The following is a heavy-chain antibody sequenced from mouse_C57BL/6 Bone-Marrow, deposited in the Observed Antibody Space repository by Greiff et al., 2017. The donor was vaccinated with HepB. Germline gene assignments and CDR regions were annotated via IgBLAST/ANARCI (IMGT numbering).Heavy chain of an antibody. J-gene: IGHJ1*03. D-gene: IGHD1-1*01. V-gene: IGHV1-55*01. CDR2: IYPGSGST. Sequence: QVQLQQPGAELVKPGASVKMSCKASGYTFTSYWITWVKQRPGQGLEWIGDIYPGSGSTNYNEKFKSKATLTVDTSSSTAYMQLSSLTSEDSAVYYCASRGNGSSDWYFDVWGTGTTVTVSS. CDR3: ASRGNGSSDWYFDV. CDR1: GYTFTSYW.